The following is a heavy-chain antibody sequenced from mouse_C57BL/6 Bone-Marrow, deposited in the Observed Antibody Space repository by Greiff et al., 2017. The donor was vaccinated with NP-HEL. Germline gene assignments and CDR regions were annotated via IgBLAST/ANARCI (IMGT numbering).Heavy chain of an antibody. CDR2: IDPETGGP. CDR1: GYTFTDYE. Sequence: VKLQQSGAELVRPGASVTLSCKASGYTFTDYEMHWVKQTPVHGLEWIGAIDPETGGPAYNQKFKGKAILTADKSSSTAYMELRSLTSEDSAVYYCTRLYYYGSSYFDYWGQGTTLTVSS. CDR3: TRLYYYGSSYFDY. D-gene: IGHD1-1*01. V-gene: IGHV1-15*01. J-gene: IGHJ2*01.